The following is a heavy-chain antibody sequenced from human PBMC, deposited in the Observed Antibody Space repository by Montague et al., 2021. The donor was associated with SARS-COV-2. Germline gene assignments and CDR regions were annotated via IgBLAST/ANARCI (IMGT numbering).Heavy chain of an antibody. CDR3: ARLASGWWELTLDY. Sequence: SETLSLTCTVSAGSIRSSSYHWAWLPKPPWKGLEWIGRIYYSEXTXYXXXXKXRVTISVDTSKNQFSLKLSSVTAADTAVYYCARLASGWWELTLDYWGQGTLVSVAS. J-gene: IGHJ4*02. CDR2: IYYSEXT. D-gene: IGHD2-15*01. V-gene: IGHV4-39*01. CDR1: AGSIRSSSYH.